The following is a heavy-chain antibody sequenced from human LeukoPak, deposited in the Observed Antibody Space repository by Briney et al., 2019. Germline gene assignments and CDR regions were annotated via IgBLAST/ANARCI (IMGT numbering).Heavy chain of an antibody. CDR1: GFTFSSYA. Sequence: GGSLRLSCAASGFTFSSYAMSWVHQAPGKGLEWVSAISGSGGSTYYADSVKGRFTISRDNSKNTLYLQMNSLRAEDTAVYYCAKGKDIVLMVYARPLDYWGQGTLVTVSS. V-gene: IGHV3-23*01. CDR3: AKGKDIVLMVYARPLDY. J-gene: IGHJ4*02. CDR2: ISGSGGST. D-gene: IGHD2-8*01.